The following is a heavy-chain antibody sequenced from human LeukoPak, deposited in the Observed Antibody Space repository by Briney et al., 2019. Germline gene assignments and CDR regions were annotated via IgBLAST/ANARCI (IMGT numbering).Heavy chain of an antibody. Sequence: GGSLRLSCAASGFTFSSYGMHWVRQAPGKGLEWVAVISYDGSNKYYADSVKGRFTISRDNSKNTLYLQMNSLRAEDTAVYYCAKDTHIGIGYCSGGSCYSGPLFDYWGQGTLVTVSS. V-gene: IGHV3-30*18. CDR3: AKDTHIGIGYCSGGSCYSGPLFDY. CDR2: ISYDGSNK. CDR1: GFTFSSYG. J-gene: IGHJ4*02. D-gene: IGHD2-15*01.